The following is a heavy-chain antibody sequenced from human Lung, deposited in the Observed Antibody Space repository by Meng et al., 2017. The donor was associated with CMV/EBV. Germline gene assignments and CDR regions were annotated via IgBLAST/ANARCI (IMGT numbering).Heavy chain of an antibody. V-gene: IGHV3-9*01. J-gene: IGHJ6*02. Sequence: SXKISCAASGFTFDDYAMHWIRQAPGKGLEWVSGISWNSGSIAYADSVKGRFTISRDNAKNSLYLQMNSLRAEDTALYYCAKDIGGSAGDGMDVWGQGTTVTVSS. D-gene: IGHD1-26*01. CDR2: ISWNSGSI. CDR1: GFTFDDYA. CDR3: AKDIGGSAGDGMDV.